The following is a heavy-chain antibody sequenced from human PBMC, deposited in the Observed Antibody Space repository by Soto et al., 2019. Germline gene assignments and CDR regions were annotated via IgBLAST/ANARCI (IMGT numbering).Heavy chain of an antibody. V-gene: IGHV1-3*01. CDR1: RFTFSYLS. Sequence: GVPVKVSCKASRFTFSYLSMHWVRHAPGKRLEWMGWINPGNGNTKYSQTFQGRVTITRDTSASTAYMELSSLRSEDTAVYYCARAVARGVKTIYYYYGMDVWGQGTTVTVSS. CDR2: INPGNGNT. D-gene: IGHD3-10*01. CDR3: ARAVARGVKTIYYYYGMDV. J-gene: IGHJ6*02.